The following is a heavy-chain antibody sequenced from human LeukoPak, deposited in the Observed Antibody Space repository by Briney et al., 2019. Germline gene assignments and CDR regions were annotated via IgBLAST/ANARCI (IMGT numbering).Heavy chain of an antibody. Sequence: SETLSLTCTVSGGSISSYYWSWIRQPPGKGLEWIGYIYYSGSTNHNPSLKSRVTISVDTSKNQFSLKLSSVIAADTAVYYCARTTEGYCSSASCFGFSYSYYMDVWGKGTTVTISS. CDR2: IYYSGST. V-gene: IGHV4-59*01. D-gene: IGHD2-2*01. CDR1: GGSISSYY. J-gene: IGHJ6*03. CDR3: ARTTEGYCSSASCFGFSYSYYMDV.